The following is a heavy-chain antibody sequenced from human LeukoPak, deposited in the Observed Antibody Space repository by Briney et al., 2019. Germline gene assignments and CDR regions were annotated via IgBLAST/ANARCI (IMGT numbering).Heavy chain of an antibody. CDR2: INGDGGST. V-gene: IGHV3-43*02. CDR1: GFTFNGYA. D-gene: IGHD3-22*01. Sequence: AETLSLSCAASGFTFNGYAMHWVRQPPGKGLEWVSLINGDGGSTYYADSVKGRFTTFRDNSNNSLYLQMNSLRTEDTALYYCAKDPYYYDSSGYYYPDYWGQGTLVTVSS. CDR3: AKDPYYYDSSGYYYPDY. J-gene: IGHJ4*02.